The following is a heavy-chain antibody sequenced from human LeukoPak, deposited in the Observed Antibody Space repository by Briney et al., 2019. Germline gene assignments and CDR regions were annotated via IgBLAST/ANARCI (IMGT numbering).Heavy chain of an antibody. Sequence: GESLKISCKGSGYSFTSYWSSWVRQLPGKGREWMGRIDPSDSYTNYSPSFQGHVTISVDKSISTAYLQWSSLKASDTAMYYCARRLQRHFDYWGQGTLVTVSS. J-gene: IGHJ4*02. CDR2: IDPSDSYT. CDR3: ARRLQRHFDY. D-gene: IGHD2-15*01. V-gene: IGHV5-10-1*01. CDR1: GYSFTSYW.